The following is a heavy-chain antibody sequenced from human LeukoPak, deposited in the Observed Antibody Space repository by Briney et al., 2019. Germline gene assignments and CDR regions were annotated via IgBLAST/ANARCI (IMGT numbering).Heavy chain of an antibody. J-gene: IGHJ6*03. CDR3: ARAFITSYYYYMDV. CDR1: GFTFSSYA. D-gene: IGHD3-22*01. CDR2: ISGSGGST. Sequence: GGSLRLSCAASGFTFSSYAMSWVRQAPGKGLEWVSAISGSGGSTYYADSVKGRFSISRDNSKNTLYLQMNSLRAEDTAVYYCARAFITSYYYYMDVWGKGPRSPSP. V-gene: IGHV3-23*01.